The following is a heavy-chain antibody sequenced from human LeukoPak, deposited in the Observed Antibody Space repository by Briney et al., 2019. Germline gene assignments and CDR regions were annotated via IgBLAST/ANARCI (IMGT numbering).Heavy chain of an antibody. CDR1: GGSISSYH. Sequence: SETLSLTCTVSGGSISSYHWSWIRQPPGKGLEWIGYIYYSGSTNYNPSLKSRVTISVDTSKNQFSLKLSSVTAADTAVYYCARDHPDYYDSSGYYYLGYWGQGTLVTVSS. J-gene: IGHJ4*02. D-gene: IGHD3-22*01. CDR2: IYYSGST. V-gene: IGHV4-59*01. CDR3: ARDHPDYYDSSGYYYLGY.